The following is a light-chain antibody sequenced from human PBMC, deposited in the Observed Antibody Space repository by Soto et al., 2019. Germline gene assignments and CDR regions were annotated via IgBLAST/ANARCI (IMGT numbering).Light chain of an antibody. CDR3: HQPQCLPRT. J-gene: IGKJ1*01. CDR1: QYINTR. CDR2: QTS. V-gene: IGKV3-11*01. Sequence: VLTQSAAAVSSFTGDRVTLSCRASQYINTRLAWYQHRPGQAPRLLIYQTSIRAAGIPARFSASGSGTDFTLTISDLQPEDFALYYCHQPQCLPRTFAQGTKVDNK.